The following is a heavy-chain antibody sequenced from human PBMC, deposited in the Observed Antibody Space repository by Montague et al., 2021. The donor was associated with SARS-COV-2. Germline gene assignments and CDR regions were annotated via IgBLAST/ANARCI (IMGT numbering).Heavy chain of an antibody. CDR2: ISYSGST. CDR3: ARGPRYCSSTGCPPAFDI. CDR1: GGSISSYY. V-gene: IGHV4-59*01. D-gene: IGHD2-2*01. J-gene: IGHJ3*02. Sequence: SQTLSLTCTVSGGSISSYYWSWIRQPPGKGLEWIGYISYSGSTKYNPSLKRRVTISEDTSENHFSLKLSSVTAADAAVYFCARGPRYCSSTGCPPAFDIWGQGTMVTVPS.